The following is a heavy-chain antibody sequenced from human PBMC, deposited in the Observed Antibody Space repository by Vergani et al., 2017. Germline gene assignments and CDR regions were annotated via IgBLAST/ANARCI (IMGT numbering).Heavy chain of an antibody. D-gene: IGHD4-17*01. J-gene: IGHJ6*02. CDR2: INSDGSST. Sequence: EVQLLESGGGLVQPGGSLRLSCAASGFTFSSYWMNWVRQAPGKGLVWVSRINSDGSSTSYADSVKGRFTISRDNAKNTLYLQMNSLRAEDTAVYYCARAKTVTTTLNYYYYGMDVWGQGTTVTVSS. V-gene: IGHV3-74*02. CDR3: ARAKTVTTTLNYYYYGMDV. CDR1: GFTFSSYW.